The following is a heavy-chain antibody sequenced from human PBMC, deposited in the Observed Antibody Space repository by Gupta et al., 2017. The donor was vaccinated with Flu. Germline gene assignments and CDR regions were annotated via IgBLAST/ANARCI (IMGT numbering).Heavy chain of an antibody. D-gene: IGHD4/OR15-4a*01. J-gene: IGHJ6*02. CDR1: GFTFSDAW. CDR3: LMVLNGMDV. V-gene: IGHV3-15*01. CDR2: IRSKGDGGAT. Sequence: EVQLVESGGGLVKPGESLRLSCAASGFTFSDAWMSWVRQAPGRGLELCGRIRSKGDGGATDYAVPVEGRFIISRDDSKNMVYLQINSLRPEDTAVYYTLMVLNGMDVWGQGTTVTVS.